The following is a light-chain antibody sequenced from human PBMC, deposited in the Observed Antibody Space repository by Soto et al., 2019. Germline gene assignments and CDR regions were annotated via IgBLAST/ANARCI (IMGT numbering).Light chain of an antibody. CDR3: QQYIDWPPGT. J-gene: IGKJ1*01. CDR1: QSVSSS. V-gene: IGKV3-15*01. Sequence: EIVVTQSPATLSVPPGERVTLSCRASQSVSSSLAWYQQRPGQAPRLLIYDTSTRAAGISARFSGSGSGTEFTLTISSLQSEDFTVYYCQQYIDWPPGTFGQGTKVDIK. CDR2: DTS.